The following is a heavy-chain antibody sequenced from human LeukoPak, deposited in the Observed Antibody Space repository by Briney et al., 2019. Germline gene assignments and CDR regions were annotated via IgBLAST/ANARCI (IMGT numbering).Heavy chain of an antibody. CDR2: ISTDGYTT. J-gene: IGHJ4*02. D-gene: IGHD2-15*01. CDR1: GLAFSAYK. V-gene: IGHV3-74*01. Sequence: GGSLRLSCAASGLAFSAYKMHWVRQAPRKGLVWVSRISTDGYTTDYADFVQGRFTASRDNTKNTWSLEMNSLRAEGTAVYYCVVGGSPGYWGQGTLVTVSS. CDR3: VVGGSPGY.